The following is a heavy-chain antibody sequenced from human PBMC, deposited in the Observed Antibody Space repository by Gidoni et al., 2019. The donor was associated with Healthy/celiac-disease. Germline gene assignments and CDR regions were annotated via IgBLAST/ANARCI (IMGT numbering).Heavy chain of an antibody. J-gene: IGHJ6*02. CDR3: ARARITIFGVVTYYYGMDV. CDR1: GGSISSSSYS. D-gene: IGHD3-3*01. V-gene: IGHV4-39*01. CDR2: IYYSGST. Sequence: QLQLQESGPGLVKPSETLSLTCTVSGGSISSSSYSWGWIRQPPGKGLEWIGSIYYSGSTYYNPSLKSRVTISVDTSKNQFSLKLSSVTAADTAVYYCARARITIFGVVTYYYGMDVWGQGTTVTVSS.